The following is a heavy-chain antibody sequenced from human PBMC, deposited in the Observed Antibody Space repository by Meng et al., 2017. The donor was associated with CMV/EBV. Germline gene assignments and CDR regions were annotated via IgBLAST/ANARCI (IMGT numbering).Heavy chain of an antibody. Sequence: GESLKISCAASGFIFSTYGMHWVRQAPGKGLEWVAFIRYDGSTKYYADSVKGRFTISRDNAKNTLYLQMNSLRAEDTAVYYCAREAAAGAPDYWGQGTLVTVSS. V-gene: IGHV3-30*02. D-gene: IGHD6-13*01. J-gene: IGHJ4*02. CDR2: IRYDGSTK. CDR3: AREAAAGAPDY. CDR1: GFIFSTYG.